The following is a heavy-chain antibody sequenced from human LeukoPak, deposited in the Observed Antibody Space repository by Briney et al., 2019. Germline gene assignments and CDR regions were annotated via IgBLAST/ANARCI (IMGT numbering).Heavy chain of an antibody. J-gene: IGHJ4*02. CDR1: GFTFSSYA. Sequence: GGSPRLSCAASGFTFSSYALRWVRQAPREGVGWGSAISGSGGSTYYADSVKDRFTISRDNSKNTLYLQMNSLRAEDTAVYYCAKGMSYYDSSGYYYQDYWGQGTLVTVSS. CDR2: ISGSGGST. CDR3: AKGMSYYDSSGYYYQDY. V-gene: IGHV3-23*01. D-gene: IGHD3-22*01.